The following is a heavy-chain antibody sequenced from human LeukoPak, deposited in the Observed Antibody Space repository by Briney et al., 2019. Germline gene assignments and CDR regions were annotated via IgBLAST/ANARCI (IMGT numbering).Heavy chain of an antibody. CDR2: IYYSGST. V-gene: IGHV4-61*05. D-gene: IGHD1-26*01. J-gene: IGHJ4*02. CDR1: GGSISSSSYY. Sequence: PSETLSLTCTVSGGSISSSSYYWGWIRQPPGKGLEWIGYIYYSGSTNYNPSLKSRVTISVDTSKNQFSLKLSSVTAADTAVYYCARGLDRGIVGATLPDYWGQGTLVTVSS. CDR3: ARGLDRGIVGATLPDY.